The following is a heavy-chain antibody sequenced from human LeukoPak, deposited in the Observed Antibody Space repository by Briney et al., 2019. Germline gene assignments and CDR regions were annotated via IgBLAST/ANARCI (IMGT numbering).Heavy chain of an antibody. D-gene: IGHD2-2*01. Sequence: GGSLRLSCAASGFTFSSYSMNWVRQAPGKGLEWVSSISSSSSYIYYADSVKGRFTISRDNAKNSLYLQMNSLRAEDTAVYYCARDKCQLLSAEFDCWGQGTLVTVSS. CDR2: ISSSSSYI. CDR3: ARDKCQLLSAEFDC. V-gene: IGHV3-21*01. J-gene: IGHJ4*02. CDR1: GFTFSSYS.